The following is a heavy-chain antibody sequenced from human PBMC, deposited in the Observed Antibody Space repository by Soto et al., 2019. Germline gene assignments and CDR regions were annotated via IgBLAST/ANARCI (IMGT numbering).Heavy chain of an antibody. CDR3: ARDRKLVIPGNYYYYGMDV. CDR1: GGSIRDYF. D-gene: IGHD3-9*01. V-gene: IGHV4-59*01. CDR2: ISSRGTI. Sequence: SETLSLTCSVSGGSIRDYFWTWIRQPTGKGLEWIGYISSRGTIKYNSSLKSRVTISLDSSRNHLTIKMNSVTAADTAVYFCARDRKLVIPGNYYYYGMDVWGQGTTVT. J-gene: IGHJ6*02.